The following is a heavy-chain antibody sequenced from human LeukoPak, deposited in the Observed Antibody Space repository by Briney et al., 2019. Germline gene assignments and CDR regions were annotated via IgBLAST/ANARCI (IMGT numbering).Heavy chain of an antibody. CDR3: VRSDWFDN. J-gene: IGHJ5*02. CDR2: VNSDGRLT. V-gene: IGHV3-74*03. Sequence: GGSLTLSCAASGFFFSNYGMHWVRQAPGKGLVWVSRVNSDGRLTKYADSVKGRFTISRDNAKNTLYLQMNSLRAEDTAMYYCVRSDWFDNWGQGTLVTVSS. CDR1: GFFFSNYG.